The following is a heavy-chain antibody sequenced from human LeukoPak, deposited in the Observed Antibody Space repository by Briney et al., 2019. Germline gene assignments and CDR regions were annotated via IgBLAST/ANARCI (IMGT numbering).Heavy chain of an antibody. D-gene: IGHD6-13*01. CDR2: ISSSSSYI. CDR1: GFTFSSYS. CDR3: ARGAAAAGLDAFDI. Sequence: GSLRLSCAASGFTFSSYSMNWVRQAPGKGLEWVSSISSSSSYIYYADSVKGRFTISRDNAKNSLYLQMNSLRAEDTAVYYCARGAAAAGLDAFDIWGQGTMVTVSS. V-gene: IGHV3-21*01. J-gene: IGHJ3*02.